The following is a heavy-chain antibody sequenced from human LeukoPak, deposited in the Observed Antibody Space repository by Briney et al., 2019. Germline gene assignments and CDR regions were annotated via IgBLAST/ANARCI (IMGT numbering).Heavy chain of an antibody. J-gene: IGHJ3*02. CDR1: GFTFSTYA. D-gene: IGHD4-17*01. CDR3: AKAAYGDYVGALDI. Sequence: PGGSLRLSCAASGFTFSTYAMSWVRQAPGKGLEWVSSISGSGAGKFYAAPVKGRFTTSRDNSKNTLYVQMNSLRAEDTALYYCAKAAYGDYVGALDIWGQGTMVIVS. V-gene: IGHV3-23*01. CDR2: ISGSGAGK.